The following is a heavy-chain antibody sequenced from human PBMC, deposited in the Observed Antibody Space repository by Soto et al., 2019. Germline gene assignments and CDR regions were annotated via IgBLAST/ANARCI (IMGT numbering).Heavy chain of an antibody. CDR2: TDYRGRT. Sequence: PSETRSRTCTASRDSITTDGYYWSWVRQHTGKGLEWTGYTDYRGRTQYNPSLKTRISISGDKSKNQISLKLTSVTTANSTLYHCVRGAQHTSSVYGMDVWEQGTT. CDR1: RDSITTDGYY. V-gene: IGHV4-31*03. D-gene: IGHD1-1*01. CDR3: VRGAQHTSSVYGMDV. J-gene: IGHJ6*01.